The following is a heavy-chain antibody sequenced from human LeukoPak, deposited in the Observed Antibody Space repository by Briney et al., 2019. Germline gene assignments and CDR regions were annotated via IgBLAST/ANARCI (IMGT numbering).Heavy chain of an antibody. CDR2: IEQDGSQK. J-gene: IGHJ4*02. V-gene: IGHV3-7*01. CDR3: ARNSGSNPFDY. CDR1: GFTFSSYW. D-gene: IGHD1-26*01. Sequence: GGPLRLSCAASGFTFSSYWLSWARQAPGKGLEWVASIEQDGSQKYYVDSVRGRFTISRDNAKNSVYLQTNSLRVEDTAVYYCARNSGSNPFDYWGQGTLVTVSS.